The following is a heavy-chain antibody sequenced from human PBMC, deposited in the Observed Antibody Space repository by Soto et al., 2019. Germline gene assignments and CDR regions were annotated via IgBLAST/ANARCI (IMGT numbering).Heavy chain of an antibody. J-gene: IGHJ4*02. CDR2: TYYRSNWRH. Sequence: SQTLSLTCAISGDSVSSNTAAWNWIRSSPSRGLEWLGRTYYRSNWRHDYAVSVKSRITVNPDTSKNHFSLQLNSVTPDDTAVYYGARGVAGTGFDLWGQGTLVTFSS. CDR1: GDSVSSNTAA. CDR3: ARGVAGTGFDL. V-gene: IGHV6-1*01. D-gene: IGHD6-19*01.